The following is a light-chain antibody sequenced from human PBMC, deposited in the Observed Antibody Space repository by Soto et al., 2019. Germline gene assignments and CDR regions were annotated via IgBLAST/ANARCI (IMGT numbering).Light chain of an antibody. CDR3: AAWDDSLNGYV. V-gene: IGLV1-44*01. J-gene: IGLJ1*01. Sequence: QSVLTQPPSASGNPGQRVTISCSGSSSNIGSNTVNWYQQLPGTAPKLLIYSNNQRPSGVPDRFSGSKSGTSDSLAISGLQSEDEADYYCAAWDDSLNGYVFGTGTKVTVL. CDR2: SNN. CDR1: SSNIGSNT.